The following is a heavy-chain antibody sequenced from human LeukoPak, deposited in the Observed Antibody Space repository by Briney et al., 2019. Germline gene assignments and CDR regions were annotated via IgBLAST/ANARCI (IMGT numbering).Heavy chain of an antibody. V-gene: IGHV3-23*01. D-gene: IGHD3-10*01. CDR1: GFTFSSYS. CDR3: AKDVRGFGGYRFFDY. Sequence: GGSLRLSCAASGFTFSSYSMSWVRQAPGKGLEWVSSISSSGGSTYYADSVKGRFTISRDKSKNPLYLQMNSLRAEDTAVYYCAKDVRGFGGYRFFDYWGQGALVTVSS. J-gene: IGHJ4*02. CDR2: ISSSGGST.